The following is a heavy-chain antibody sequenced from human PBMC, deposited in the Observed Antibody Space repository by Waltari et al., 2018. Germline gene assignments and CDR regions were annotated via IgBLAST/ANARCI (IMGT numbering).Heavy chain of an antibody. Sequence: QVQLVQSGAEVKKPGSSVKVSCKASGGTFSSYAISWVRQAPGQGLEWMGRIIPILGIANYAQKFQGRVTITADKSTSTAYMELSSLRSEDTAVYYCARDPTSITGTTVYWGQGTLVTVSS. J-gene: IGHJ4*02. V-gene: IGHV1-69*04. CDR3: ARDPTSITGTTVY. D-gene: IGHD1-7*01. CDR2: IIPILGIA. CDR1: GGTFSSYA.